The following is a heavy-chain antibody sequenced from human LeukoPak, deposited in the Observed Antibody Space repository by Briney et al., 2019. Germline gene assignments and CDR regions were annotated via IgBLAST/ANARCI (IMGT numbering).Heavy chain of an antibody. CDR3: ARDQIIAAAGTPD. J-gene: IGHJ4*02. D-gene: IGHD6-13*01. CDR2: IYTSGST. Sequence: PSETLSLTCTASGGSISSGSYYWSWIRQPAGKGLEWIGRIYTSGSTNYNPSLKSRVTISVDTSKNQFSLKLSSVTAADTAVYYCARDQIIAAAGTPDWGQGTLVTVSS. V-gene: IGHV4-61*02. CDR1: GGSISSGSYY.